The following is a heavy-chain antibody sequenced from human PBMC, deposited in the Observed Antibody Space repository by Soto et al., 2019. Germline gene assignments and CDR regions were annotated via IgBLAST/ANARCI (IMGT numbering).Heavy chain of an antibody. V-gene: IGHV3-33*01. D-gene: IGHD2-2*01. J-gene: IGHJ6*02. CDR2: IWYDGSNK. CDR1: GFTFSSYG. CDR3: AGSTFSVSRMDV. Sequence: PGGSLRLSCAASGFTFSSYGMHWVRQAPGKGLEWVALIWYDGSNKYYADSVKGRFTISRDNSKNTLYLQMNSLRAEDTAVYCCAGSTFSVSRMDVWGQGTTVTVPS.